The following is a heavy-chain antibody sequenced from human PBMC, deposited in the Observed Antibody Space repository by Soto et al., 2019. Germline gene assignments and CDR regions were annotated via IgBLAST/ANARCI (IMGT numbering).Heavy chain of an antibody. D-gene: IGHD3-9*01. CDR1: GCTFSSYT. CDR3: ARGHDILTGYSCFDY. J-gene: IGHJ4*02. Sequence: ASVKVSCKASGCTFSSYTISWVRQAPGQGLEWMGRINPSRGSTNYAQKFQGRVTMTTDTSTSTVYMELSSLRSEDTAVYYCARGHDILTGYSCFDYWGQGTLVTVSS. V-gene: IGHV1-46*01. CDR2: INPSRGST.